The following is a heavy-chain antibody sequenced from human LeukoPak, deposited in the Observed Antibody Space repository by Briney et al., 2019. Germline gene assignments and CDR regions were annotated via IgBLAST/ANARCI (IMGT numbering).Heavy chain of an antibody. Sequence: PGRSLRLSCAASGFTFSSYGMHWVRQAPGKGLGWVAVIWYDGSNKYYADSVKGRFTISRDNSKNTLYLQMNSLRAEDTAVYYCARDLGGEQLIHNWFDPWGQGTLVTVSS. CDR2: IWYDGSNK. D-gene: IGHD6-13*01. J-gene: IGHJ5*02. V-gene: IGHV3-33*01. CDR1: GFTFSSYG. CDR3: ARDLGGEQLIHNWFDP.